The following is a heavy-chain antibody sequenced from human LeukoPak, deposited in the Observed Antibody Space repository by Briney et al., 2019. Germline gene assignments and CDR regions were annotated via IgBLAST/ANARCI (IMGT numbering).Heavy chain of an antibody. D-gene: IGHD2-2*01. V-gene: IGHV3-74*01. CDR1: GFTFSSYW. Sequence: GGSLRLSCAASGFTFSSYWMHWVRQAPGKGLVWVSRINSDGSSTDYADSVKGRFTISRDNAKNTLYVQMNSLRAEDTAVYYCAARGYCSGTSCLLEYWGQGTLVTVSS. CDR2: INSDGSST. CDR3: AARGYCSGTSCLLEY. J-gene: IGHJ4*02.